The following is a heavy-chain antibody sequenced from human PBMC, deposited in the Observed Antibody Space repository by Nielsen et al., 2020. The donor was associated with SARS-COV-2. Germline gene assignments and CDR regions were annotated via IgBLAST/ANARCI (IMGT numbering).Heavy chain of an antibody. D-gene: IGHD3-3*02. CDR2: IYYSGIT. V-gene: IGHV4-38-2*01. Sequence: GSLRLSCAASGFMVSDSYMSWIRQPPGKGLEWIASIYYSGITYYNTSLKSRVTISIDTSKNHFSLRLNSVAAADTAVYYCVRLNRRILTPLALASLRFDYWGQGSLVTVSS. J-gene: IGHJ4*02. CDR3: VRLNRRILTPLALASLRFDY. CDR1: GFMVSDSY.